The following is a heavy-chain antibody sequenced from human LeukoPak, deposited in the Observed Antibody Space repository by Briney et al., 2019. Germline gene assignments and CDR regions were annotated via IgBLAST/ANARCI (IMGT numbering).Heavy chain of an antibody. Sequence: SETLSLTCTVSGGSISSGGYYWSWIRQHPGKGLEWIGYIYYSGSTYYNPSLKSRVTISVDTSKNQFSLKLSSVTAADTAVYYCARHVIAVAGPGAFDYWGQGTLVTVSS. CDR1: GGSISSGGYY. D-gene: IGHD6-19*01. J-gene: IGHJ4*02. CDR3: ARHVIAVAGPGAFDY. V-gene: IGHV4-31*03. CDR2: IYYSGST.